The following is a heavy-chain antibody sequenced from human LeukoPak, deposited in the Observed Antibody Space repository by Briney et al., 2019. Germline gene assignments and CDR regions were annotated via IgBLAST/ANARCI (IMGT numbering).Heavy chain of an antibody. V-gene: IGHV3-30*18. CDR1: GFTFSSYG. D-gene: IGHD6-13*01. CDR3: AKVFGIAAAGTRNWFDP. J-gene: IGHJ5*02. CDR2: ISYDASNK. Sequence: PGGSLRLSCAGSGFTFSSYGMHWVRQAPGKGLEWVAAISYDASNKYYADSVKGRFTISRDNSKNTLYLQMNSLRAEDTAVYYCAKVFGIAAAGTRNWFDPWGQGTLVTVSS.